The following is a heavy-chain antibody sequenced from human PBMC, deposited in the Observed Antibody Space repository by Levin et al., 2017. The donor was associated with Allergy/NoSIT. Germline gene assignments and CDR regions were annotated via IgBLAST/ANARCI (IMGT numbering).Heavy chain of an antibody. CDR3: AVFSFRYGTFDI. J-gene: IGHJ3*02. CDR1: GASFSGYY. CDR2: ISHREST. Sequence: SETLSLTCAVYGASFSGYYWSWIRQPPGRGLEWIGEISHRESTTSNPSLKSRVTISLDTSGNQYSLRLDSVTAADTAIYYCAVFSFRYGTFDIWGQGTMVTVSS. V-gene: IGHV4-34*01. D-gene: IGHD4-17*01.